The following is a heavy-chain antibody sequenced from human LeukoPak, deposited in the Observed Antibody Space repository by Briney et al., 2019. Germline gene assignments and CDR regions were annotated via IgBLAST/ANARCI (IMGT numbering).Heavy chain of an antibody. CDR1: GFTFSRYN. Sequence: GGSLRLSCAASGFTFSRYNMNWVRQAPGKGLEWVPSISYTSRANYYADSVKGRFTISRDNVKNSLYLQMDSLRAEDTAVYYCARAYCSSTSCFGWGQGTLVTVSS. J-gene: IGHJ4*02. CDR2: ISYTSRAN. V-gene: IGHV3-48*01. D-gene: IGHD2-2*01. CDR3: ARAYCSSTSCFG.